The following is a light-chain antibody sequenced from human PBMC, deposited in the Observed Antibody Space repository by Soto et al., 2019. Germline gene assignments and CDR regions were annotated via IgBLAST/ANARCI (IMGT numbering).Light chain of an antibody. J-gene: IGKJ3*01. CDR3: QQSYSTPFS. Sequence: DIQMTQSPSSLSASVGDRVTITCRASQSISSYLNWYQQKPGKAPKLLIYAASSLQSGVPSRFSGSGSGTDFTLTISSLPPEDLATYYSQQSYSTPFSYGTGTKVDIK. V-gene: IGKV1-39*01. CDR1: QSISSY. CDR2: AAS.